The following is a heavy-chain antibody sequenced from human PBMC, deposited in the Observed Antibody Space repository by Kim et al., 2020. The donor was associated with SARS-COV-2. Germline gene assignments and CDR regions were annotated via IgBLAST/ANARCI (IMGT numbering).Heavy chain of an antibody. V-gene: IGHV4-59*13. J-gene: IGHJ4*02. CDR2: IYYSGST. D-gene: IGHD1-26*01. CDR3: ARGAGVGATGSLSALDY. Sequence: SETLSLTCTVSGGSISNYYWSWIRQPPGEGLEWIGYIYYSGSTKYNPSLKSRVTISVDTAKNQFSLKLSSVTAADTAVYYCARGAGVGATGSLSALDYWGQGTLVTVSS. CDR1: GGSISNYY.